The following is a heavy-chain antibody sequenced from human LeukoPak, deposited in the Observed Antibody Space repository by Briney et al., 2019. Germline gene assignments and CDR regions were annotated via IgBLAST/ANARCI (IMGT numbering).Heavy chain of an antibody. CDR3: AGGTYYYDSSGYYVFDY. Sequence: GGSLRLSCAASGFTFSSYEMNWVRQAPGKGLEWVSYISSSGSTIYYADSVKGRFTISRDNAKNSLYLQMNSLRAEDTAVYYCAGGTYYYDSSGYYVFDYWGQGTLSPSPQ. CDR1: GFTFSSYE. CDR2: ISSSGSTI. D-gene: IGHD3-22*01. V-gene: IGHV3-48*03. J-gene: IGHJ4*02.